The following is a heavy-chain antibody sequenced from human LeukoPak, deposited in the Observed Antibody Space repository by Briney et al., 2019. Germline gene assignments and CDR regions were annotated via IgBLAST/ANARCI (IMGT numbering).Heavy chain of an antibody. CDR1: GGTFSSYA. D-gene: IGHD4-23*01. CDR2: IIPILGIA. CDR3: ARGDGYGGNGYYFDY. J-gene: IGHJ4*02. Sequence: ASVKVSCKASGGTFSSYAISWVRQAPGQGLEWMGRIIPILGIANYAQKFQGRVMITADKSTSTAYMELSSLRSEDTAVYYCARGDGYGGNGYYFDYWGQGTLVTVSS. V-gene: IGHV1-69*04.